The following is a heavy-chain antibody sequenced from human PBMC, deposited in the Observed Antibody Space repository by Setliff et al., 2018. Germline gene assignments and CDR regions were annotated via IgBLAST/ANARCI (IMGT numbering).Heavy chain of an antibody. Sequence: LSLTCTVSGYSISSGHYWSWIRQPPGKGLEWIGYIYSSGSTYYNPSLKSRVSISVDTSKNQFSLKLSSVTAADTAVYYCARESRYYYDNLGTLDYWGQGTLVTVSS. V-gene: IGHV4-30-4*08. CDR1: GYSISSGHY. D-gene: IGHD3-22*01. CDR2: IYSSGST. CDR3: ARESRYYYDNLGTLDY. J-gene: IGHJ4*02.